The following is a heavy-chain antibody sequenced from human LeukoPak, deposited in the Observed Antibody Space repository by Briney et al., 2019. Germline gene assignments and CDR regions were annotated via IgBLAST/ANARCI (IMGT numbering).Heavy chain of an antibody. CDR1: GFTFSDYY. V-gene: IGHV3-11*01. CDR2: ISSSGSTI. D-gene: IGHD6-19*01. CDR3: ARDPSVAWGGDRHFDY. Sequence: GGSLRPSCAASGFTFSDYYMSWIRQAPGKGLEWVSYISSSGSTIYYADSVKGRFTISRDNAKNSLYLQMNSQRAEDTAVYYCARDPSVAWGGDRHFDYWGQGTLVTVSS. J-gene: IGHJ4*02.